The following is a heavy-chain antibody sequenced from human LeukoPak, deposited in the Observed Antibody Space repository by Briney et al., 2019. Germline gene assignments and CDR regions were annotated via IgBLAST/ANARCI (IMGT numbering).Heavy chain of an antibody. V-gene: IGHV3-23*01. Sequence: GGSLRLSCAASGFTCSSYAMSWLRQAPGQGLEWVSAISGSGGSTYYADSVKGRFTISRDNSKNTLYLQMNSLRAEDTAVYYCAKDSYYYDSSGYYYGYWGQGTLVTVSS. D-gene: IGHD3-22*01. CDR3: AKDSYYYDSSGYYYGY. CDR1: GFTCSSYA. J-gene: IGHJ4*02. CDR2: ISGSGGST.